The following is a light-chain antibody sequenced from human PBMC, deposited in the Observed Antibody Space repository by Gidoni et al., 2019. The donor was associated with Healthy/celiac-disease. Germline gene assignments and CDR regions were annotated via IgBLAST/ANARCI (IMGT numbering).Light chain of an antibody. Sequence: DIQMTQSPSSLSASVGDRVTITCRASQSISSYLNWYQQKPGKDPKLLIYAASSLQSGVQSRFSGSGSGTDFTLTISSLQPEDFATYYCQQSYSTLPLTFGGGTKVEIK. J-gene: IGKJ4*01. CDR2: AAS. CDR3: QQSYSTLPLT. CDR1: QSISSY. V-gene: IGKV1-39*01.